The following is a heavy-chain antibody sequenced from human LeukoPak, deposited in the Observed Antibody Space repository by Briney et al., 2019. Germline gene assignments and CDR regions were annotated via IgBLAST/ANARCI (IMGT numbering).Heavy chain of an antibody. V-gene: IGHV3-11*04. CDR2: ISSSGSTI. J-gene: IGHJ4*02. Sequence: NPGGSLRLSCAASGFTFSDYYMSWIRQAPGKGLEWVSYISSSGSTIYYADSVKGRFTISRDNAKNSLYLQMNSLRAEDTAVYYCARAEPTLPLGPDYWGQGTLVTVSS. CDR1: GFTFSDYY. CDR3: ARAEPTLPLGPDY.